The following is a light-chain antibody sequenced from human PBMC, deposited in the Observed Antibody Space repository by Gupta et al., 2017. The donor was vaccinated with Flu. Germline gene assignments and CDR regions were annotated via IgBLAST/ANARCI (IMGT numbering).Light chain of an antibody. J-gene: IGLJ2*01. Sequence: CNSSSSSIASNYVQWYQQRPGTSPTTMIYEDDQRASGVRDRFSGSIDSSSNSASLNISGLKTEDEADYYRQSYEVFGGGTKLTVL. CDR2: EDD. V-gene: IGLV6-57*01. CDR1: SSSIASNY. CDR3: QSYEV.